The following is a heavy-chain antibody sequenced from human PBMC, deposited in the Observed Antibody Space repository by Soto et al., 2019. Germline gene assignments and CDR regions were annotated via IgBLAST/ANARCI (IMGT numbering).Heavy chain of an antibody. V-gene: IGHV3-23*01. CDR1: GFTFSSYA. J-gene: IGHJ6*02. CDR3: ASTKDCSGGSCYSYYYGMDV. CDR2: ISGSGGST. D-gene: IGHD2-15*01. Sequence: EVQLLEYGGGLVQPGGSLRLSCAASGFTFSSYAMSWVRQAPGKGLEWVSDISGSGGSTYYADSVKGRFTISRDNSKNTLYLQMNSLRAEDTAVYYCASTKDCSGGSCYSYYYGMDVWGQGTTVTVSS.